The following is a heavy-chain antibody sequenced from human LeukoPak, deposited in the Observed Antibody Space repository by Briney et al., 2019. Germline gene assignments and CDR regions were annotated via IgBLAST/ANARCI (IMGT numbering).Heavy chain of an antibody. V-gene: IGHV3-23*01. D-gene: IGHD6-6*01. CDR1: GFTFSSHA. J-gene: IGHJ4*02. CDR2: VSGGGGTT. Sequence: GGSLRLSCAASGFTFSSHAVSWVRQPPGKGLEWGSSVSGGGGTTYYADSVKGRFTIPRDNSKSTLYLQMNSLRAEDTAVYYCANGDAGRPSEGLDYWGRGTLVTVSS. CDR3: ANGDAGRPSEGLDY.